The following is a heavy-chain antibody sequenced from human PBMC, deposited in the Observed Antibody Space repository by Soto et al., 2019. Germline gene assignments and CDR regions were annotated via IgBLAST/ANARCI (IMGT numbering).Heavy chain of an antibody. CDR1: GFTFSSYG. CDR2: ISYDGDHQ. D-gene: IGHD5-18*01. Sequence: GGSLRLSCAASGFTFSSYGMHWVRQAPGKGLEWVAVISYDGDHQYYADSVKGRFTVSRDISKNTLHLQMNNMSAADSATYFCARIVDSYGYDGNWFDPWGQGTLVTVSS. J-gene: IGHJ5*02. CDR3: ARIVDSYGYDGNWFDP. V-gene: IGHV3-30*03.